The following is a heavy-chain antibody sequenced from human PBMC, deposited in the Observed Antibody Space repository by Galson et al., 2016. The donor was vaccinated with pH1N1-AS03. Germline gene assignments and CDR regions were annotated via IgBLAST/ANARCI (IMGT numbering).Heavy chain of an antibody. CDR2: IRNGGGTI. D-gene: IGHD3-9*01. CDR1: GFTFSNYA. J-gene: IGHJ4*02. CDR3: AKVTRERSIDMDFEH. Sequence: SLRLSCAASGFTFSNYAMSWVRQAPGKGPEWVSAIRNGGGTIWYADSVKGRFTIARDDSKNTLYLQMTSLRVGDTALYYCAKVTRERSIDMDFEHWGQGTPVTVSP. V-gene: IGHV3-23*01.